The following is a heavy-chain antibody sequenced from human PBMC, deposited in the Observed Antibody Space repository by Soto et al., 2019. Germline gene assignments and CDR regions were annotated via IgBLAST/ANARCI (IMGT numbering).Heavy chain of an antibody. Sequence: PGESLKISCKGSGYSFTSYWISWVRQMPGKGLEWMGRIDPSDSYTNYSPSFQGHVTISADKSISTAYLQWSSLKASDTAMYYCVRHVDPSKRRTYGMDVWGQGTTVTVSS. CDR3: VRHVDPSKRRTYGMDV. D-gene: IGHD5-12*01. CDR1: GYSFTSYW. J-gene: IGHJ6*02. CDR2: IDPSDSYT. V-gene: IGHV5-10-1*01.